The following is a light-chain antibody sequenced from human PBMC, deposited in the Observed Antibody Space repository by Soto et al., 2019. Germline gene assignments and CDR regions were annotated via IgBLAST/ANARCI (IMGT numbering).Light chain of an antibody. J-gene: IGKJ4*01. Sequence: EVVLTQSPATLSLSPGERATLSCRASQSVNNYLAWYQQKPGQAPRLLIYDACNRATGIPARFRGSGSGTDFTLTINSLEPDDFAVYYCQQRSSWPLTFGGGTKVEIK. CDR3: QQRSSWPLT. V-gene: IGKV3-11*01. CDR1: QSVNNY. CDR2: DAC.